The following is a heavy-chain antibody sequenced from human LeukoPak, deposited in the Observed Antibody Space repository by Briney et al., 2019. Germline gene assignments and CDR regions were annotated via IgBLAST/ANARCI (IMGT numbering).Heavy chain of an antibody. CDR1: GGSISTYY. CDR2: IYDSGST. CDR3: AREAAEGAFDI. J-gene: IGHJ3*02. Sequence: PSETLSLSCTVSGGSISTYYWSWIRQPPGKGLEYIGYIYDSGSTNYNPSLKSRVTMSVDTSKQQFSLKLSSVTAADTAVYYCAREAAEGAFDIWGQGTMVTVSS. D-gene: IGHD2-15*01. V-gene: IGHV4-59*01.